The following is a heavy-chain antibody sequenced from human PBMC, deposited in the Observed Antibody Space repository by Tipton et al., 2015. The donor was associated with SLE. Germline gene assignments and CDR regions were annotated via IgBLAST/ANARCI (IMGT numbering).Heavy chain of an antibody. D-gene: IGHD2-21*02. V-gene: IGHV4-39*01. Sequence: TLSLTCIVSGGSISSNNYYWGWIRQPPGKGLEWIGSIFHLGMTYYNPSLESRATLSVDTSKNQFSLKLTSVTAADTAVYYCARQKTAVEITFDSWGQGALVTVSS. CDR2: IFHLGMT. CDR3: ARQKTAVEITFDS. J-gene: IGHJ4*02. CDR1: GGSISSNNYY.